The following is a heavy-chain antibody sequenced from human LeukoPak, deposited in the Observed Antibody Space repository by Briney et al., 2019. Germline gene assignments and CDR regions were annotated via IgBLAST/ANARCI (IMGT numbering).Heavy chain of an antibody. CDR3: ARGSSGYSSGPKGDV. J-gene: IGHJ6*04. CDR2: ISSSSSYI. D-gene: IGHD6-19*01. V-gene: IGHV3-21*01. CDR1: GFTFSSYS. Sequence: GGSLRLSCAASGFTFSSYSMNWVRQAPGKGLEWVSSISSSSSYIYYADSVKGRFTISRDNAKNSLYLQMNSLRAEDTAVYYCARGSSGYSSGPKGDVWGKGTTVTISS.